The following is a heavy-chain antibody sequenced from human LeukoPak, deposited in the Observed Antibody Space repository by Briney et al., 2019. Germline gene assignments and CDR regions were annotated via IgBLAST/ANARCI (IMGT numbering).Heavy chain of an antibody. Sequence: PSETLSLTCTVSGGSISSGDYYWSWIRQPPGKGLEWIGYIYYSGSTYYNPSLKSRVTISVDTSKNQFSLKLSSVTAADTAVYYCARMTTVTYNFDCWGQGTLVTVSS. CDR2: IYYSGST. D-gene: IGHD4-17*01. CDR1: GGSISSGDYY. V-gene: IGHV4-30-4*01. CDR3: ARMTTVTYNFDC. J-gene: IGHJ4*02.